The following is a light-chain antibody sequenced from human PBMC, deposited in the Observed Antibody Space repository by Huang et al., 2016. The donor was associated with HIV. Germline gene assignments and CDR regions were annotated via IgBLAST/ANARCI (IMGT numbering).Light chain of an antibody. CDR3: QQYTNWPYT. CDR2: CAS. Sequence: EIVMTQSPVILSVSPGERVTLSCRASQSVSKNLAWHQQKPGQAPRLLMYCASTRATGIPARFRASGSGTAFTLTISSLQSEDFAVYYCQQYTNWPYTFGQGTKLEIK. V-gene: IGKV3-15*01. J-gene: IGKJ2*01. CDR1: QSVSKN.